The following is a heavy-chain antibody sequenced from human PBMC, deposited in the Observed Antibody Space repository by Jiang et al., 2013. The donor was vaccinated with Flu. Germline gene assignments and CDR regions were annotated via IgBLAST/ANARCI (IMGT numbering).Heavy chain of an antibody. V-gene: IGHV1-3*01. CDR2: INPGNDDT. D-gene: IGHD2-21*02. CDR3: ARGGDCIGDCLRDGLEY. CDR1: GYTFRSYA. J-gene: IGHJ4*02. Sequence: GAEVKKPGASVKVSCKASGYTFRSYAIHWVRQAPGQRLEWMGWINPGNDDTKYSQNFQDRLTITRDTSARTAYMEVNSLTSEDTAVYYCARGGDCIGDCLRDGLEYWGQGTLVTVPS.